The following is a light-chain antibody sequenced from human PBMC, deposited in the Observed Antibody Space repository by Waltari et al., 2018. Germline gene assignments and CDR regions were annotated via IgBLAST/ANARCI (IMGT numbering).Light chain of an antibody. V-gene: IGKV1-39*01. CDR1: QSIISY. Sequence: DIQMTQSPSSLSASVGDRVTITCRASQSIISYLNWYQQKPGKAPKLLIYAASSLQSGGPSRFSGSGSGTDFTLTISSLQPEDFATYYCQQSYSTWYTFGQGTKLEIK. J-gene: IGKJ2*01. CDR3: QQSYSTWYT. CDR2: AAS.